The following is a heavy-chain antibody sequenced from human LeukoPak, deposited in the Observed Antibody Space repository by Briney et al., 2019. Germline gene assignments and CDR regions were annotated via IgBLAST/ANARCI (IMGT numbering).Heavy chain of an antibody. CDR2: IIPIFGTA. Sequence: GASVKVSCKASGGTFSSYAISWVRQAPGQGLEWMGGIIPIFGTANYAQKFQGRVTVTADESTSTAYMELSSLRSEDTAVYYCARGFLYYDSSGAYDYWGQGTLVTVSS. V-gene: IGHV1-69*13. D-gene: IGHD3-22*01. CDR1: GGTFSSYA. CDR3: ARGFLYYDSSGAYDY. J-gene: IGHJ4*02.